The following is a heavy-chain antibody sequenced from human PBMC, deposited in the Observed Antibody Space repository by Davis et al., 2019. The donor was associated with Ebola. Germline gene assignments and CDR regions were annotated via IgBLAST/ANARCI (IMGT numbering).Heavy chain of an antibody. CDR2: INPRGTI. V-gene: IGHV4-38-2*02. CDR1: GYSISSDYH. J-gene: IGHJ4*02. CDR3: ARDAGHGGDSDY. Sequence: PSETLSLTCAVSGYSISSDYHWGWIRQPPGKGLEWIGNINPRGTINYNPSLKSRVTISRDTSKNLFSLKLSSVTAADSATYYCARDAGHGGDSDYWGQGTLVTVSS. D-gene: IGHD4-23*01.